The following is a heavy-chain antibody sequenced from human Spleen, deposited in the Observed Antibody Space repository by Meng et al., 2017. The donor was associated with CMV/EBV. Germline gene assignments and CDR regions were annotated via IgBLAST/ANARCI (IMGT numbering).Heavy chain of an antibody. CDR1: GGSISSNGYY. V-gene: IGHV4-39*01. J-gene: IGHJ4*02. CDR2: IYHSGST. Sequence: QLQLPESGPGLVKPSETLSLTCTVSGGSISSNGYYWDWVRQPPGKGLEWIGAIYHSGSTSYNPSLQSRVTMFVDPSKNQFSLLLPSVPPPDTALYYCARRRGGSGRDCWGQGTLVTVSS. D-gene: IGHD3-10*01. CDR3: ARRRGGSGRDC.